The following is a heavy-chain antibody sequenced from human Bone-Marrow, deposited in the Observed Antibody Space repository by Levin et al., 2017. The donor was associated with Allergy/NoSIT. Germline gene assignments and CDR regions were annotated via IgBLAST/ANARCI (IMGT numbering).Heavy chain of an antibody. J-gene: IGHJ4*02. Sequence: ASVKVSCKASGYTFSGQYMHWVRQAPGQGLEWMAWINCDSGDTKYAQKFQGRVTMTRDTSISTGYLELTSLTSDDTAIYYCTTAVTGTTYVAYWGQGTLVTVSS. CDR1: GYTFSGQY. V-gene: IGHV1-2*02. CDR3: TTAVTGTTYVAY. CDR2: INCDSGDT. D-gene: IGHD1-1*01.